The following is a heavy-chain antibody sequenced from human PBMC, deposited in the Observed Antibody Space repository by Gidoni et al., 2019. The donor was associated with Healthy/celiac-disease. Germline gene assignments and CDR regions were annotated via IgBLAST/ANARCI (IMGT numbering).Heavy chain of an antibody. Sequence: QVQLVASGGGVVQPGRSLRLSCAASGFPFSSYGMHWVRQAPGKGLEWVAVISYDGSNKDYADSVKGRFTISRDNSKNTLYLQMNSLRAEDTAVYYCAKDVGYCSSTSCYTVYYYYGMDVWGQGTTVTVSS. V-gene: IGHV3-30*18. CDR1: GFPFSSYG. CDR3: AKDVGYCSSTSCYTVYYYYGMDV. J-gene: IGHJ6*02. CDR2: ISYDGSNK. D-gene: IGHD2-2*02.